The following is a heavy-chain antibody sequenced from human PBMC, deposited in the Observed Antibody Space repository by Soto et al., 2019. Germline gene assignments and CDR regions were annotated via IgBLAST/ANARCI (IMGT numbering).Heavy chain of an antibody. Sequence: PSETLSLTCAVSGGSISSSNWWSWVRQPPGKGLEWIGEIYHSGSTNYNPSLKSRVTISVDKSKNQFSLKLSSVTAADTAVYYCARDIEVAVAGTPGIIPYYGMDVWGQGTTVTVSS. D-gene: IGHD6-19*01. V-gene: IGHV4-4*02. CDR1: GGSISSSNW. J-gene: IGHJ6*02. CDR2: IYHSGST. CDR3: ARDIEVAVAGTPGIIPYYGMDV.